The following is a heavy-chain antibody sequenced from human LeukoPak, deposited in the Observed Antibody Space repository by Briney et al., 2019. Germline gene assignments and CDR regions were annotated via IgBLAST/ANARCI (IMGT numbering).Heavy chain of an antibody. D-gene: IGHD4-17*01. CDR3: VPDYDDERGIDY. CDR2: ISYDGTKK. J-gene: IGHJ4*02. V-gene: IGHV3-30*03. Sequence: GRSLRLSCAASAVTFSRYGMHWVRQAPGRGLEWVAVISYDGTKKFYEDSVKGRFTTSRDNSKNTLSLQMNGLRPEDTAVYYCVPDYDDERGIDYWGQGTLVTVSS. CDR1: AVTFSRYG.